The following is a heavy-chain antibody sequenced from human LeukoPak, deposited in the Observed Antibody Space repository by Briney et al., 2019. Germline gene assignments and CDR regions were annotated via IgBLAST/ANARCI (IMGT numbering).Heavy chain of an antibody. CDR1: GGSFSGYY. J-gene: IGHJ4*02. Sequence: SETLSLTCAVYGGSFSGYYWSWIRQPPGKGLEWIGEINHSGSTNYNPSLKSRVTISVDTSQNQFSLKLSAVTAADTAVYYCARESAYCSSTSCYRPADYWGQGTLVTVSS. CDR3: ARESAYCSSTSCYRPADY. CDR2: INHSGST. V-gene: IGHV4-34*01. D-gene: IGHD2-2*02.